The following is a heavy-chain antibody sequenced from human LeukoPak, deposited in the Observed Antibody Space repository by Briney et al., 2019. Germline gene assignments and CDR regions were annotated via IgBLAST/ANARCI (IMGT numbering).Heavy chain of an antibody. CDR2: IYARGGTA. CDR3: ARDNVYENSGFFYGGFDV. Sequence: ASVTVSCTASGYSFSSYYIHWVRQAPGHGLEWMGIIYARGGTATYARDFQGRVIMTRDTSTTTVYMELTSLTSEDTAVYYCARDNVYENSGFFYGGFDVWGQGTMVVVS. V-gene: IGHV1-46*01. CDR1: GYSFSSYY. D-gene: IGHD3-22*01. J-gene: IGHJ3*01.